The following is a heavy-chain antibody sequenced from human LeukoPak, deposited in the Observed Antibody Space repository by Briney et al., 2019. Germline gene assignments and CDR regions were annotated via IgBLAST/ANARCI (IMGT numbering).Heavy chain of an antibody. V-gene: IGHV3-15*01. CDR2: IKSKTDGGTT. Sequence: KAGRSLRLSCAASGFTFSNAWMSWVRQAPGKGLEWVGRIKSKTDGGTTDYAAPVKGRFTISRDDSKNTLYLQMNSLKTEDTAVYYCTTGGMVRGLRSAFDIWGQGTMVTVSS. J-gene: IGHJ3*02. D-gene: IGHD3-10*01. CDR1: GFTFSNAW. CDR3: TTGGMVRGLRSAFDI.